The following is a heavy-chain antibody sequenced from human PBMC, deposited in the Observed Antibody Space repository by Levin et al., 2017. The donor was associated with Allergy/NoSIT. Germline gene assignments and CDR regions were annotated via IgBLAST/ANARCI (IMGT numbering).Heavy chain of an antibody. J-gene: IGHJ4*02. CDR2: IVSDGRHK. V-gene: IGHV3-30*02. Sequence: GGSLRLSCEVSGLTFSLYGMQWVRQAPGEGLEWVAIIVSDGRHKYYADSVKGRFTIARDNSRDTVFLQMDSLRPEDTAVYYCAAKGDFDYWGQGTLVTVSS. CDR1: GLTFSLYG. CDR3: AAKGDFDY. D-gene: IGHD3-16*01.